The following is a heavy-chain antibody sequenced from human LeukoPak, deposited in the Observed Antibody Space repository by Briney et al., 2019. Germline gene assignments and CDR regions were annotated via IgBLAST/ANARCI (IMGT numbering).Heavy chain of an antibody. J-gene: IGHJ6*02. CDR1: GFTVSSNY. D-gene: IGHD6-13*01. Sequence: GGSLRLSCAASGFTVSSNYMSWVRQAPGKGLEWVSVIYSGGSTYYADSVKGRFTISRDNSKNTLYLQMNSLRAEDTAVYYCARDSTAAAQDYYYYYGMDVWGQGTTVTVSS. CDR2: IYSGGST. V-gene: IGHV3-66*01. CDR3: ARDSTAAAQDYYYYYGMDV.